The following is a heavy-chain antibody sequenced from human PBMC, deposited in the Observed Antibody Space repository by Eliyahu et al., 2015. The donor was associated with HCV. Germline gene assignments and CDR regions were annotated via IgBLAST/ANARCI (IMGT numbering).Heavy chain of an antibody. D-gene: IGHD6-19*01. V-gene: IGHV4-59*01. CDR1: GGXXXTYX. CDR3: ASGGGGIAVTGTGGWFDP. CDR2: THYSGST. J-gene: IGHJ5*02. Sequence: QVQLQESGPGLVKPSETLSLTCTVSGGXXXTYXWSWIRXPPGKGLEWIGYTHYSGSTNYTPSLKSRVTISIDTSKNQFSLNLTSVTAADTAMYYCASGGGGIAVTGTGGWFDPWGQGTLVTVSS.